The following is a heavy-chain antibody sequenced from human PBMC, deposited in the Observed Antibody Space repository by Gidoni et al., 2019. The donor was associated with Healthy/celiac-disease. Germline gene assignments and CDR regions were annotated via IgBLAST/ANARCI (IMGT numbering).Heavy chain of an antibody. V-gene: IGHV3-30-3*01. Sequence: QVQLVESGGGVVQPGRSLRLPCAAAGFTFSSYAMHWVRQAPGKGLEWVAVISYDGSNKYYADSVKCRFTISRDNSKNTLYLQMNSLRAEDTAVYYCARDGYSSSWYSENAFDIWGQGTMVTVSS. J-gene: IGHJ3*02. CDR2: ISYDGSNK. CDR1: GFTFSSYA. D-gene: IGHD6-13*01. CDR3: ARDGYSSSWYSENAFDI.